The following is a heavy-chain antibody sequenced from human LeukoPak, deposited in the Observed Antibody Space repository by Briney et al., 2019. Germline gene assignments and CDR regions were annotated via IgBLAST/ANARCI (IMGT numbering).Heavy chain of an antibody. D-gene: IGHD2-2*02. CDR2: IYYTGST. CDR1: GGSLRSYY. V-gene: IGHV4-59*01. Sequence: SETLSLTCTVSGGSLRSYYWSWIRQPPGKGLEWIGYIYYTGSTNYNPSLKSRVTISVDTSKNQFSLKLSSVTAADTAVYYCARVRCSSTSCYSRSTFDIWGQGTMVTVSS. CDR3: ARVRCSSTSCYSRSTFDI. J-gene: IGHJ3*02.